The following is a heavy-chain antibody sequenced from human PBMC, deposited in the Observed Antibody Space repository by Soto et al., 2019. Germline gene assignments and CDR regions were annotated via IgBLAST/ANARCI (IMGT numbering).Heavy chain of an antibody. D-gene: IGHD1-1*01. CDR3: ARYLVTGYFDL. V-gene: IGHV4-59*08. CDR1: GASISSYY. CDR2: IYYTGTT. J-gene: IGHJ2*01. Sequence: PSETLSLTCTVSGASISSYYWGWIRQPPGKGLEWVGYIYYTGTTDYNPSLKSRGTISVDTSRTQFSLRPSSVTAADTAVYYCARYLVTGYFDLWGRGTLVTVSS.